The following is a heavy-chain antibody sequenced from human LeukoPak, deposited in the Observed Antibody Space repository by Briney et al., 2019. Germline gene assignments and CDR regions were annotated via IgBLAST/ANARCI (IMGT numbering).Heavy chain of an antibody. J-gene: IGHJ4*02. CDR2: VYYSGST. CDR3: ARVPDCSSTSCYLDY. V-gene: IGHV4-59*01. D-gene: IGHD2-2*01. Sequence: PSETLSLTCTVSGGSISSYYWSWIRQPPGKGLEWIGYVYYSGSTNYNPSLKSRVTISVDTSKNQFSLKLSSVTAADTAVYYCARVPDCSSTSCYLDYWGQGTLVTVSS. CDR1: GGSISSYY.